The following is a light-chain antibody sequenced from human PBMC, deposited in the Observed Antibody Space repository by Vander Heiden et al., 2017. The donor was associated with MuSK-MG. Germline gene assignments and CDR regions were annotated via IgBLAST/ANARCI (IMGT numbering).Light chain of an antibody. Sequence: SYVLTQPPFMSVAPRQTDRSTGGGNNIGSKSVHWYHQMPGQAPVLVIYYDRDRPSGIPEQFSGSNSGNTATLTISRVEAGDEADYYCQVWDRSSYPVILGGGTKLTVL. CDR1: NIGSKS. J-gene: IGLJ2*01. V-gene: IGLV3-21*04. CDR3: QVWDRSSYPVI. CDR2: YDR.